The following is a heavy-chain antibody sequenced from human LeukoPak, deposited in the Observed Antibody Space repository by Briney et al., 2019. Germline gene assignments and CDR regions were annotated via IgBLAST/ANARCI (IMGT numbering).Heavy chain of an antibody. Sequence: GASVKVSCKASGYTFTGYYMHWVRQAPGQGLEWMGWINPNSGGTNYARKFQGRVTMTRDTSISTAYMELSRLRSDDTAVYYCARVDRSYDSSGYYRYWGQGTLVTVSS. D-gene: IGHD3-22*01. V-gene: IGHV1-2*02. CDR3: ARVDRSYDSSGYYRY. J-gene: IGHJ4*02. CDR1: GYTFTGYY. CDR2: INPNSGGT.